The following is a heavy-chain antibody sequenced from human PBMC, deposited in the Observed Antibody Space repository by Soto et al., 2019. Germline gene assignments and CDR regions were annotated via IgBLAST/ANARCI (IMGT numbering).Heavy chain of an antibody. J-gene: IGHJ4*02. CDR2: INHSGST. D-gene: IGHD6-19*01. CDR3: AREAKPVQWLVRYFDY. Sequence: SETLSLTCAVYGGSFSGYYWSWIRQPPGKGLEWIGEINHSGSTNYNPSLKSRVTISVDTSKNQFSLKLSSVTAADTAVYYCAREAKPVQWLVRYFDYWGQGTLVTVSS. V-gene: IGHV4-34*01. CDR1: GGSFSGYY.